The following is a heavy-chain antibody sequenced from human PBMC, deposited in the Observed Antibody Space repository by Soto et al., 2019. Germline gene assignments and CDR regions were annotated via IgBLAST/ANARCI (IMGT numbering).Heavy chain of an antibody. CDR1: GGTFSSYT. V-gene: IGHV1-69*02. J-gene: IGHJ5*02. Sequence: SVKVSCKASGGTFSSYTISWVRQAPGQGLEWMGRIIPILGIANYAQKFQGRVTITADKSTSTAYMELSSLRSEDTAVYYCARVLLWFGELSRFDPWGQGTLVTVSS. CDR2: IIPILGIA. CDR3: ARVLLWFGELSRFDP. D-gene: IGHD3-10*01.